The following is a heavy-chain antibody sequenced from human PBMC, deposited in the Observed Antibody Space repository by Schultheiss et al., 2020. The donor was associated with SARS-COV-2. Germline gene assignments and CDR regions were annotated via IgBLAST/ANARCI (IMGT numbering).Heavy chain of an antibody. V-gene: IGHV1-18*01. CDR3: AREYNWNEIDY. CDR1: GGTFSSYA. D-gene: IGHD1-1*01. Sequence: ASVKVSCKASGGTFSSYAISWVRQAPGQGLEWMGWISAYNGNTNYAQKLQGRVTMTTDTSTSTAYMELRSLRSDDTAVYYCAREYNWNEIDYWGQGTLVTVSS. CDR2: ISAYNGNT. J-gene: IGHJ4*02.